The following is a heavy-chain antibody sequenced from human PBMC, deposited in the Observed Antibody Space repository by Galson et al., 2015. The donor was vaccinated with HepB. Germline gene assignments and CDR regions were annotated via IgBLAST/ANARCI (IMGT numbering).Heavy chain of an antibody. V-gene: IGHV4-31*11. D-gene: IGHD6-19*01. J-gene: IGHJ5*02. Sequence: TLSLTCAVYGGSFSGYYWSWTRQHPGKGLEWIGYIYYSGSTYYSPSLKSRVTISVDTSKNQFSLKLSSVTAADTAVYYCAKQWLSPYNWFDPWGQGTLVTVSS. CDR2: IYYSGST. CDR3: AKQWLSPYNWFDP. CDR1: GGSFSGYY.